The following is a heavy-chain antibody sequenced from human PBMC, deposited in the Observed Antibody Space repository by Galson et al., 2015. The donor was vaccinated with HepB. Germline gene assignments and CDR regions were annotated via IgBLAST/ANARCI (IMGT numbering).Heavy chain of an antibody. D-gene: IGHD5-18*01. Sequence: SVKVSCKASGYTFTIYDINWVRQATGQGLEWMGWMSPSNGNTGYAQKFQGRVTMTSDTSINTPYLELSSLTSEDTAVYYCARADTAMNHLHNWGQGTLVTVSS. CDR1: GYTFTIYD. CDR3: ARADTAMNHLHN. V-gene: IGHV1-8*01. J-gene: IGHJ4*02. CDR2: MSPSNGNT.